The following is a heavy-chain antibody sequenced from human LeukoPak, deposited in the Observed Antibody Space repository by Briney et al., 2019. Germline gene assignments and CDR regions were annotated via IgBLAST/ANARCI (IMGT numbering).Heavy chain of an antibody. V-gene: IGHV7-4-1*02. D-gene: IGHD2-2*01. CDR3: AREAGRYCSSTSCYSTTWFDP. CDR1: GYTFIDYN. Sequence: ASVKVSCKASGYTFIDYNMHWVRQAPGQGLEWMGWINTNTGNPTYAQGFTGRFVFSLDTSVSTAYLQISSLKAEDTAVYYCAREAGRYCSSTSCYSTTWFDPWGQGTLVTVSS. J-gene: IGHJ5*02. CDR2: INTNTGNP.